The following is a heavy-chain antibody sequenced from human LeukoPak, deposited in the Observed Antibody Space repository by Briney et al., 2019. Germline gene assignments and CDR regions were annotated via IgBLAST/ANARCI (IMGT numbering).Heavy chain of an antibody. CDR2: IYSGGST. J-gene: IGHJ4*02. V-gene: IGHV3-66*01. D-gene: IGHD4-17*01. CDR3: ARVTYHDYGDYGAYGY. Sequence: PGGSLRLSCAASGFTVSSNYMSWVRQAPGKGLEWVSVIYSGGSTYYADSVKGRFTISRDNSKNTLYLQMNSLRAEDTAVYYCARVTYHDYGDYGAYGYWGQGTLVTVSS. CDR1: GFTVSSNY.